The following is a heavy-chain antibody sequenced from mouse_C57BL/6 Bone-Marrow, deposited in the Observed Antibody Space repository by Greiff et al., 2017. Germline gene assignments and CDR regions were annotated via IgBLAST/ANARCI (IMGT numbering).Heavy chain of an antibody. D-gene: IGHD1-1*01. Sequence: VQLQQSVAELVRPGASVKLSCTASGFNIKNTYMHWVKQRPEQGLEWIGRIDPANGNTKYAPKFQGKATITADTSSNTAYMQLSSLTSEDSAVYYCAREKITTVVAKTAYWYFDVWGTGTTVTVSS. CDR1: GFNIKNTY. V-gene: IGHV14-3*01. CDR3: AREKITTVVAKTAYWYFDV. J-gene: IGHJ1*03. CDR2: IDPANGNT.